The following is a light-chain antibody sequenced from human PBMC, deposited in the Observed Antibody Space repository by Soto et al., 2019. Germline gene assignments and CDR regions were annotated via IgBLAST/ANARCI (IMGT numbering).Light chain of an antibody. CDR2: DAS. CDR1: QSVNSN. J-gene: IGKJ4*01. Sequence: EIVLTQSPATLSLSPGERATLSCRASQSVNSNLAWYQQKPGQAPRLLIYDASNRATGIPARFSGSGSGTDFTLAISSLEPEDFAVYYCQQRSEWPLTFGGGTKVEIK. V-gene: IGKV3-11*01. CDR3: QQRSEWPLT.